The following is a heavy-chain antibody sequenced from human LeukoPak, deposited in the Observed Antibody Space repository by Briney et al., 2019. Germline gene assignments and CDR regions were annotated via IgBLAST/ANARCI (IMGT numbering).Heavy chain of an antibody. CDR1: GFTFSSYA. D-gene: IGHD6-19*01. J-gene: IGHJ4*02. CDR3: ARDVSSGWYWDYFDY. Sequence: PGPSLRLSCAASGFTFSSYAMHWVRQAPGKGLEWVAVISYDGSNKYYADSVKGRFTISRDTSKNTLYLQMNSLRAEDTAVYYCARDVSSGWYWDYFDYWGQGTLVTVSS. V-gene: IGHV3-30*04. CDR2: ISYDGSNK.